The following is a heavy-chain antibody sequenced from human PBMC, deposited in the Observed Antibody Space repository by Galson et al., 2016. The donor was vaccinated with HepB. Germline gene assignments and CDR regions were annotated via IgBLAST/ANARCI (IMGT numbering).Heavy chain of an antibody. CDR3: ARGMPRMGRGAARSFDF. Sequence: SVKVSCKASGYTFTSSNYDINWVRQAPGQGLERMGWMAPNTGNTGYAQKFQGRVTMSRDISTTAAYMELSSLTSEDTAVYYCARGMPRMGRGAARSFDFWGLGTLVTVSS. J-gene: IGHJ4*02. V-gene: IGHV1-8*01. D-gene: IGHD3-10*01. CDR1: GYTFTSSNYD. CDR2: MAPNTGNT.